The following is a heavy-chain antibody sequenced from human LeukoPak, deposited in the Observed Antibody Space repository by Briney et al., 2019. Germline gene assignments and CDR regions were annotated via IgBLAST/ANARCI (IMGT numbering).Heavy chain of an antibody. J-gene: IGHJ6*02. CDR1: GYTFTSYG. CDR2: ISAYNGNT. V-gene: IGHV1-18*01. Sequence: ASVKVSCKASGYTFTSYGISWVRQAPGQGLEWMGWISAYNGNTNYAQKLQGRVTMTTDTSTRTAYLALRSLRSDDTAVYYCARVARFLAWLSTYIDYYYYGMDVWGQGTTVTVSS. CDR3: ARVARFLAWLSTYIDYYYYGMDV. D-gene: IGHD3-3*01.